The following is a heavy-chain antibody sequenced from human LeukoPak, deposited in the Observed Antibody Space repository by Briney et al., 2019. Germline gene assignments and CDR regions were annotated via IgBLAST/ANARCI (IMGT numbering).Heavy chain of an antibody. CDR1: GGTFSSYA. D-gene: IGHD3-16*01. V-gene: IGHV1-69*06. Sequence: ASVKVSCKASGGTFSSYAISWVRQAPGQGLEWMGGIIPIFGTANYAQKFQGRVTITADKSTSTAYMELSSLRSEDTAVYYCARDKGDGYFDYWGRGTLVTVSS. CDR2: IIPIFGTA. CDR3: ARDKGDGYFDY. J-gene: IGHJ4*02.